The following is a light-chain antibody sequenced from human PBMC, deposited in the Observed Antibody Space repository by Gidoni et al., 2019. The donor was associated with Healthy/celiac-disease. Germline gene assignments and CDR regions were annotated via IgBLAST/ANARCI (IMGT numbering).Light chain of an antibody. V-gene: IGLV2-14*01. CDR3: SSYTSSSTWV. Sequence: QSALTQPVPVSGSPGQSITISCTGTSSDVGGYNYVSWYQQPPGKAPKLMIYEVSNRPSGVSNRFSGSKSGNTASLTISGLQAEDEADYYCSSYTSSSTWVFGGGTKLTVL. J-gene: IGLJ3*02. CDR2: EVS. CDR1: SSDVGGYNY.